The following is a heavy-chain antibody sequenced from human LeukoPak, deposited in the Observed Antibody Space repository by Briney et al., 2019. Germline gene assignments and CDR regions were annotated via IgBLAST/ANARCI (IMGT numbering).Heavy chain of an antibody. Sequence: SETLSLTCAVYGGSFSGYYWSWIRQPPGKGLEWIGEINHSGNTNYNPSLKSRVTISVDTSKNQFSLKLNSVTAADTAVYYCARGAKYCSSTSCFPDNAYYYYYGMDVWGQGTTVTVSS. V-gene: IGHV4-34*01. D-gene: IGHD2-2*01. CDR3: ARGAKYCSSTSCFPDNAYYYYYGMDV. J-gene: IGHJ6*02. CDR2: INHSGNT. CDR1: GGSFSGYY.